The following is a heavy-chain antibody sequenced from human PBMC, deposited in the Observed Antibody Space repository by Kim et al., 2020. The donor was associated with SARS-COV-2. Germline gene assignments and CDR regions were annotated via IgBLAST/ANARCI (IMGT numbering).Heavy chain of an antibody. V-gene: IGHV3-33*06. Sequence: GGSLRLSCAASGFTFSSYAMHWVRQAPGKGLEWVAVIWYDGSNKYYADSVKGRFTISRDNSKNTLYLQMNSLRAEDTAVYYCAKICGAFPLEVTNWNGDYFDYWGQGTLVTVSS. CDR1: GFTFSSYA. CDR2: IWYDGSNK. D-gene: IGHD1-1*01. CDR3: AKICGAFPLEVTNWNGDYFDY. J-gene: IGHJ4*02.